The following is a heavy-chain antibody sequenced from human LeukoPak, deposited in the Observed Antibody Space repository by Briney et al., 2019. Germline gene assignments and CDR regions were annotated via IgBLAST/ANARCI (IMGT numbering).Heavy chain of an antibody. CDR1: GGSISSNSYY. V-gene: IGHV4-39*01. CDR2: IYYSGST. CDR3: ARQYSTNWYDDRGWFDP. J-gene: IGHJ5*02. D-gene: IGHD6-13*01. Sequence: PSETLSLTCAVSGGSISSNSYYWGWIRQPPGKGLEWIGNIYYSGSTYYNPSLKSRVTISVDTSKNQFSLKLSSVTAADTAFYYCARQYSTNWYDDRGWFDPWGQGTLVTVSS.